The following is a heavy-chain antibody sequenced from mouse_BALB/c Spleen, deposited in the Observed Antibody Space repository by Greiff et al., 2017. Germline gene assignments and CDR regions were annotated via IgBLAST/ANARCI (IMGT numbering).Heavy chain of an antibody. V-gene: IGHV5-9-3*01. CDR2: ISSGGSYT. CDR3: AREGYAMDY. Sequence: EVQRVESGGGLVKPGGSLKLSCAASGFTFSSYAMSWVRQTPEKRLEWVATISSGGSYTYYPDSVKGRFTISRDNAKNTLYLQMSSLRSEDTAMYYCAREGYAMDYWGQGTSVTVSS. CDR1: GFTFSSYA. J-gene: IGHJ4*01.